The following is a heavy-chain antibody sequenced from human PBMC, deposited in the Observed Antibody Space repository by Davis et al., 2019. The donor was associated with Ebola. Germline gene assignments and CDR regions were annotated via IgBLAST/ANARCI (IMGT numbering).Heavy chain of an antibody. D-gene: IGHD3-10*01. CDR3: AKDSLRSLHYYYGMDV. J-gene: IGHJ6*04. V-gene: IGHV3-7*03. CDR1: GFTFSSYW. Sequence: GESLKISCEASGFTFSSYWMTWVRQAPGKGLEWVGVMNQDGSETHYVDSVKGRFTISRDNAKNSLYLQMSSLRAEDTALYYCAKDSLRSLHYYYGMDVWGKGTTVTVSS. CDR2: MNQDGSET.